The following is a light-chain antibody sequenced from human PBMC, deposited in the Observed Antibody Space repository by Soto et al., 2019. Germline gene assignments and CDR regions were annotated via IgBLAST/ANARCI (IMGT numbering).Light chain of an antibody. CDR1: SSDVGRYHY. V-gene: IGLV2-14*03. Sequence: QSALAQPASVSGSPGQSITISCTGTSSDVGRYHYVSWYQQHPGKAPKLTIYDVSSRPSGVSSRFSGSKSGNTASLTISGLQAEDEADYYCGSFTSSSTYVFGTGTKLTV. J-gene: IGLJ1*01. CDR2: DVS. CDR3: GSFTSSSTYV.